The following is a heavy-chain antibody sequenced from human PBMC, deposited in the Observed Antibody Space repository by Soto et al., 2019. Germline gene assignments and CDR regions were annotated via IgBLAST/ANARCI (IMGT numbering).Heavy chain of an antibody. CDR1: GGTFSSYA. V-gene: IGHV1-69*13. Sequence: SVKVSCKASGGTFSSYAMSWVRQAPGQGLEWMGGIIPIFGTANYAQKFQGRVTITADASTSTAYMELSSLRSEDTAVYYCASPRRGYSGYDFWFDPWGQGTLVTVSS. D-gene: IGHD5-12*01. J-gene: IGHJ5*02. CDR3: ASPRRGYSGYDFWFDP. CDR2: IIPIFGTA.